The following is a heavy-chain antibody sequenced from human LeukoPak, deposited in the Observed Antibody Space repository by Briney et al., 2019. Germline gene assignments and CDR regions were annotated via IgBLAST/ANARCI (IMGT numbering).Heavy chain of an antibody. D-gene: IGHD3-22*01. CDR2: IDNAGGIT. Sequence: GGSLRLSCAASGFTFSNYWIHWVRQAPGKGLVWVSRIDNAGGITTYADSVKGRFTISRDNAENTLYLQMNSLRVEDTAVYYCVRSAFHAGSGNYYDYWGQGTLVTVSS. V-gene: IGHV3-74*03. CDR3: VRSAFHAGSGNYYDY. CDR1: GFTFSNYW. J-gene: IGHJ4*02.